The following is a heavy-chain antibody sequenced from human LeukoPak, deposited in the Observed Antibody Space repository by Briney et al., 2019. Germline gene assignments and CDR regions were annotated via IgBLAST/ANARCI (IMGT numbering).Heavy chain of an antibody. CDR1: GYTFTGYY. V-gene: IGHV1-2*02. D-gene: IGHD6-19*01. CDR3: ARDFSVGYSSAPYDAFDI. Sequence: ASVKVSCKASGYTFTGYYMHWVRQAPGQGLEWMGWINPNSGGTNYAQKFQGRVTMTRDTSISTAYMELSRLRSDDTAVYYCARDFSVGYSSAPYDAFDIWGQGTMVTVSS. CDR2: INPNSGGT. J-gene: IGHJ3*02.